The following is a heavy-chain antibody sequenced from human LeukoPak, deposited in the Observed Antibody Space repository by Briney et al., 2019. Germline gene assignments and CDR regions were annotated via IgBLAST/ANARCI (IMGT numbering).Heavy chain of an antibody. V-gene: IGHV2-70*10. CDR3: ARTHMVRGVTGWFDP. J-gene: IGHJ5*02. Sequence: GPALVKPTQTLTLTCTFSGFSRSSNGMCMSWIRQPAGKALEWIACIDWDDDKYYSTSLKTKLTISKDTSKNQVVLTMTNMDPVDTATYYCARTHMVRGVTGWFDPWGQGTLVTVSS. D-gene: IGHD3-10*01. CDR2: IDWDDDK. CDR1: GFSRSSNGMC.